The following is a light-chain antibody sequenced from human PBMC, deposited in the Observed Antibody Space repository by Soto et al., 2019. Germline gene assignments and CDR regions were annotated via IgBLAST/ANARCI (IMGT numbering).Light chain of an antibody. Sequence: DIQMTQSPSTLSASVGDRVTITCRASQSISSWLAWYQQKPGKAPKLLIYAASTLQSGVPSRFSGSGSETDFTLTISSLQSEDFAVYYCQQYNNWPRTFGQGTKVDIK. V-gene: IGKV1-5*01. J-gene: IGKJ1*01. CDR3: QQYNNWPRT. CDR1: QSISSW. CDR2: AAS.